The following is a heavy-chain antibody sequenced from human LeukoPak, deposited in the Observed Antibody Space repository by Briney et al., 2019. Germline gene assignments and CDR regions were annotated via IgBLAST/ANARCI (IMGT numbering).Heavy chain of an antibody. CDR3: ARHRGYDFWSGMDV. Sequence: ASVKVSCKASGGTFTSYAISWVREAPGQGLEWMGGIIPIFGTANYAQKFQGRVTITADESTSTAYMELSSLRSEDTAVYYCARHRGYDFWSGMDVCGKGSTVTVSS. V-gene: IGHV1-69*13. D-gene: IGHD3-3*01. J-gene: IGHJ6*03. CDR2: IIPIFGTA. CDR1: GGTFTSYA.